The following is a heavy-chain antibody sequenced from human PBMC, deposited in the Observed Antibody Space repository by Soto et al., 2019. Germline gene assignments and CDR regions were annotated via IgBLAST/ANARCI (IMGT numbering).Heavy chain of an antibody. CDR1: GGSFSGYY. CDR3: ARGGKRITMVRGVIRINWLDP. Sequence: PSETLSLTCAVYGGSFSGYYWSWIRQPPGKRLEWIGEINHSGSTNYNPSLKSRVTISVDTSKNQFSLKLSSVTAADTAVYYCARGGKRITMVRGVIRINWLDPWGQGTLVTVSS. D-gene: IGHD3-10*01. CDR2: INHSGST. V-gene: IGHV4-34*01. J-gene: IGHJ5*02.